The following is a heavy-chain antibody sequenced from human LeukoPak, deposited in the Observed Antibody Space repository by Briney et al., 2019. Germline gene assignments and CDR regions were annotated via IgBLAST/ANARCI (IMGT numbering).Heavy chain of an antibody. CDR2: INPNSGGT. J-gene: IGHJ5*02. V-gene: IGHV1-2*02. D-gene: IGHD6-13*01. CDR3: ARVVRGAAAGNNWFDP. Sequence: ASVKVSCKASGYTFTGYYMHWVRQAPGQGLEWMGWINPNSGGTNYAQKFQGRFTMTRDTSISTAYMELSRLRSDDTAVYYCARVVRGAAAGNNWFDPWGQGTLVTVSS. CDR1: GYTFTGYY.